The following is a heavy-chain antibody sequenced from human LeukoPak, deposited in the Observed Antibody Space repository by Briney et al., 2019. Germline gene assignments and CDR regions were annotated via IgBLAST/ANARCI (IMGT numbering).Heavy chain of an antibody. CDR3: ARDAIAADLDYYYYYMDV. CDR1: GGTFSSNA. Sequence: ASVKVSCKASGGTFSSNAISWVRQAPGQGLKWMGGIIPIFGTANYAQKFQGRVTITADKSTSTAYMELSSLRSDDTAVYYCARDAIAADLDYYYYYMDVWGKGTTVTISS. V-gene: IGHV1-69*06. J-gene: IGHJ6*03. CDR2: IIPIFGTA. D-gene: IGHD2-21*01.